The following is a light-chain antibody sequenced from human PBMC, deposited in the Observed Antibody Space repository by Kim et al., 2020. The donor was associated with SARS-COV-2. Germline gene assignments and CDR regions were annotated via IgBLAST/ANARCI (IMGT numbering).Light chain of an antibody. CDR2: AKD. Sequence: ALGRTVRITCQGDSLRRYDPDWYQHKPGQAPVLVIYAKDKRPSGIPDRFSGSTSGTTAALTITGAQAEDGADYYCSSRDISGDLWVFGGGTQLTVL. J-gene: IGLJ3*02. CDR3: SSRDISGDLWV. V-gene: IGLV3-19*01. CDR1: SLRRYD.